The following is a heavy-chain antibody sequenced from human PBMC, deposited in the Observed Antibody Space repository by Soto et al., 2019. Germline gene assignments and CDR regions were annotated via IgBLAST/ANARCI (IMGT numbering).Heavy chain of an antibody. J-gene: IGHJ4*02. Sequence: EVQLLESGGGLVQPGGSLRLSCAASGFTFSSYAMSWVRQAPGKGLEYVSSIRASGDGTYFADSVKGRFTISRDNSKNTLYLQMNSLRVEDTAVYYCARTTVTKSRDYWGQGTLVTVSS. CDR2: IRASGDGT. D-gene: IGHD4-17*01. V-gene: IGHV3-23*01. CDR3: ARTTVTKSRDY. CDR1: GFTFSSYA.